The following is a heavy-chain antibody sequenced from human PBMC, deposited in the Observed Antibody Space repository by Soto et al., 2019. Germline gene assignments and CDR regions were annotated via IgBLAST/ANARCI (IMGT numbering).Heavy chain of an antibody. CDR2: INDSGTT. J-gene: IGHJ6*02. CDR3: ASETSQNVYSHYGMDV. CDR1: GGSFSGFY. V-gene: IGHV4-34*02. Sequence: QVQLEQWGAGLLKPSETLSLTCAIYGGSFSGFYWSWIRQPTGKGLEWIGEINDSGTTNYNPSLKSRVTISADTSKTHFSLRLTSVTAADTAVYYCASETSQNVYSHYGMDVWGQGTTVTVSS.